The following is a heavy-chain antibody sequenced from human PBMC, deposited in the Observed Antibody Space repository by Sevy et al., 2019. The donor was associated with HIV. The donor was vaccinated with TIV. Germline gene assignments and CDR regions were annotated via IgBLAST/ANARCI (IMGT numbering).Heavy chain of an antibody. CDR2: INPDSGGP. CDR3: ARVSHYYYGMDV. Sequence: ASVKVSCKASGYTFTGYYMHWVRQAPGQGLEWMGWINPDSGGPNYAPKFQGRVTLTRDTSISTAYMELSRLKSDDTAVYYCARVSHYYYGMDVWGQGTTVTVSS. V-gene: IGHV1-2*02. J-gene: IGHJ6*02. CDR1: GYTFTGYY.